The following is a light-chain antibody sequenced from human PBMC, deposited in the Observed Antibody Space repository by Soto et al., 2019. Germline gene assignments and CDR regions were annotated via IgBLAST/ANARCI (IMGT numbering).Light chain of an antibody. Sequence: EIVFTQSPGTLSLSPVERATLSCRASQSVSSSYLAWYQQKPGQAPRLLIYGASSRATGIPDRFSGSGSGTDFTLTISRLEPEDFAVYYCQQYGSSPRTFGQGTKVDI. V-gene: IGKV3-20*01. CDR3: QQYGSSPRT. CDR2: GAS. CDR1: QSVSSSY. J-gene: IGKJ1*01.